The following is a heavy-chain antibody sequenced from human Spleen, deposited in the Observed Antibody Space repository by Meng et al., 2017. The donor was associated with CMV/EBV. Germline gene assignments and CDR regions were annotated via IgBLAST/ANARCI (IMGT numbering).Heavy chain of an antibody. V-gene: IGHV1-2*02. J-gene: IGHJ3*02. CDR3: ARDLAGDAFDM. D-gene: IGHD6-19*01. CDR1: GYTFIGSF. Sequence: ASVKVSCKASGYTFIGSFIHWVRQALGQGLEWMAWINPYKGSTYFAQRFQGRVTMTRDTSISTAYMELSRLTSDDTAVYYCARDLAGDAFDMWGQGTMVTVSS. CDR2: INPYKGST.